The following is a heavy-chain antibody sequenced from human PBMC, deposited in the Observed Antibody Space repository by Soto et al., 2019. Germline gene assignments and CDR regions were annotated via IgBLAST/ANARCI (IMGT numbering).Heavy chain of an antibody. Sequence: SETLSLTCTVSGVSVSSGSFYWAWIRQPPGKGLEWIGFGSYSGTTNYTPSLKSRVTISVDTSRSQISLKVSSLTAADTAVYYCARGATVTQYDYWGQGTLVTVSS. J-gene: IGHJ4*02. CDR1: GVSVSSGSFY. V-gene: IGHV4-61*01. CDR2: GSYSGTT. D-gene: IGHD4-17*01. CDR3: ARGATVTQYDY.